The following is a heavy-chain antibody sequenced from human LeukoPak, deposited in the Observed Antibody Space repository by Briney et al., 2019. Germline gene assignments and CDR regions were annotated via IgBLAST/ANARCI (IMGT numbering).Heavy chain of an antibody. D-gene: IGHD3-10*01. V-gene: IGHV3-30*18. CDR3: AKPGNYHHNWFDP. Sequence: GGSLRLSCAASGYTFSIYTMHWVRDAPGRGRVWGGVISFVGGNKNYVDSVKGRFTISRDSSKNTLFLQMNSLRTDDTAVYYCAKPGNYHHNWFDPWGQGTLVTVSS. CDR2: ISFVGGNK. J-gene: IGHJ5*02. CDR1: GYTFSIYT.